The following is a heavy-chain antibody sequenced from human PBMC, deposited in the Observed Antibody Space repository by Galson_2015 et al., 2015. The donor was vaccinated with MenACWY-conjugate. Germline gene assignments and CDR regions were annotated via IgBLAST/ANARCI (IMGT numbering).Heavy chain of an antibody. Sequence: SLRLSCAASGFTFSSYSMNWVRQAPGKGLEWVSAIYPNGVTTYYAESVKDRFTISRDNSKNTVYLQMNSLRAEDTAVYYCAKDRQPDSGWNFDYWGQGTLVTVSS. CDR2: IYPNGVTT. V-gene: IGHV3-23*01. CDR1: GFTFSSYS. D-gene: IGHD6-19*01. J-gene: IGHJ4*02. CDR3: AKDRQPDSGWNFDY.